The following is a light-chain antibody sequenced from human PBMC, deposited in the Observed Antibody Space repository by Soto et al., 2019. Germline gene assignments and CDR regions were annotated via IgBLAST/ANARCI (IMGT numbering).Light chain of an antibody. CDR2: DAS. V-gene: IGKV3-11*01. J-gene: IGKJ2*01. CDR1: HSVVSS. Sequence: EIVLPQSPATLSLSPGERATLSCRASHSVVSSLAWYQQKPGQAPRLLIFDASKRATGIPDRFSGSGSGTDFTLTISSLEPEDFAVYYCQHRSNWPRTFGQGTKLEIK. CDR3: QHRSNWPRT.